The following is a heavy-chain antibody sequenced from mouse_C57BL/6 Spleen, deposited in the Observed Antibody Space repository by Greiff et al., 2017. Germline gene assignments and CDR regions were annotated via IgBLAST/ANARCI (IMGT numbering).Heavy chain of an antibody. J-gene: IGHJ2*01. CDR3: ARKGTGVFVDY. CDR1: GYAFTSYG. CDR2: IYPGGGNT. V-gene: IGHV1-81*01. Sequence: QVQLQQSGAELAKPGASVKLSCKASGYAFTSYGISWVKQRTGQGLEWIGEIYPGGGNTYYNEKFKGKATLTADKSSSTAYMQLRSLTSEDSAVFFCARKGTGVFVDYWGQGTTLTVSS. D-gene: IGHD4-1*01.